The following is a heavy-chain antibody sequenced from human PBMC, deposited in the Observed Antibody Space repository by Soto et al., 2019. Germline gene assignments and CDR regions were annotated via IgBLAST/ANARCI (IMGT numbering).Heavy chain of an antibody. V-gene: IGHV2-5*02. CDR2: IYWDDDK. CDR3: AHRWYDILTGPRFDY. J-gene: IGHJ4*02. D-gene: IGHD3-9*01. Sequence: SGPTLVKPPQTLTLTCTFSVFSLSPRGVGVGWIRQPPGKALEWLALIYWDDDKRYSPSLKSRLTITKDTSKNQVVLTMTNMDPVDTATYYCAHRWYDILTGPRFDYWGQGTLVTVSS. CDR1: VFSLSPRGVG.